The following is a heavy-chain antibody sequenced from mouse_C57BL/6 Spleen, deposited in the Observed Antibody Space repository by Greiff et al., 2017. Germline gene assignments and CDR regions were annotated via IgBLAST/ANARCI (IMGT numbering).Heavy chain of an antibody. Sequence: QVQLKESGPELVKPGASVKISCKASGYAFSSSWMNWVKQRPGKGLEGIGRIYPGDGDTNYNGKFKGKATLTADKSSSTAYMQLSSLTSEDSAVYFGASTPGVPAWFADWGQGTLVTVSA. J-gene: IGHJ3*01. CDR1: GYAFSSSW. CDR2: IYPGDGDT. CDR3: ASTPGVPAWFAD. V-gene: IGHV1-82*01.